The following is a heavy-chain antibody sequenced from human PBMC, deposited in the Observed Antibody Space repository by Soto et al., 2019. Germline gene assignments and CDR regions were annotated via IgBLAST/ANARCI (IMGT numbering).Heavy chain of an antibody. CDR3: AKDQSLYDYIWGSYRSKHFDY. CDR1: GFTFSSYA. D-gene: IGHD3-16*02. J-gene: IGHJ4*02. Sequence: GGSLRLSCAASGFTFSSYAMSWVRQAPGKGLEWVSAISGSGGSTYYADSVKGRFTISRDNSKNTLYLQMNSLRAEDTAVYYCAKDQSLYDYIWGSYRSKHFDYWGQGTLVTVSS. V-gene: IGHV3-23*01. CDR2: ISGSGGST.